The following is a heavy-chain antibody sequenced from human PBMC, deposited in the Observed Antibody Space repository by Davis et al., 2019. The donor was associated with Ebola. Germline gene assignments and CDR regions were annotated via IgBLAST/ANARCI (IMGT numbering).Heavy chain of an antibody. J-gene: IGHJ3*01. CDR2: ISGDGITT. V-gene: IGHV3-74*01. CDR3: AKDTSNVWFDV. D-gene: IGHD6-19*01. Sequence: GESLKISCAASGFPFSYYWMHWVRQAPGKGLVWVSRISGDGITTTYADSVKGRFTISRDNSKNTLHLQMNSLRVEDTAIYYCAKDTSNVWFDVWGQGTMVTVSS. CDR1: GFPFSYYW.